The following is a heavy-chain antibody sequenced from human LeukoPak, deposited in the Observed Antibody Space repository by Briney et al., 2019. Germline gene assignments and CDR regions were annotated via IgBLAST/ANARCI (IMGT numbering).Heavy chain of an antibody. CDR2: LGAYNGNT. Sequence: ASVKVSRKASGYTFTSYGISWVRQAPGQGLEWMGWLGAYNGNTNYAQKLQGRVTMTTDTSTSTAYMELRSLRSDDTAVYYCARESKYDGATSSLGFDYWGQGTLVTVSS. D-gene: IGHD1-26*01. V-gene: IGHV1-18*01. CDR3: ARESKYDGATSSLGFDY. CDR1: GYTFTSYG. J-gene: IGHJ4*02.